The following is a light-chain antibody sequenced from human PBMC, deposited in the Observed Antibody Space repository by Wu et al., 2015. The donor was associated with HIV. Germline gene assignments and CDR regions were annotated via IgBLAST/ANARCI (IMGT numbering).Light chain of an antibody. CDR1: QEISNN. CDR3: QQYENWPT. V-gene: IGKV3-15*01. CDR2: AAS. J-gene: IGKJ1*01. Sequence: EIVLTQFPATLSLSPGERATLSCRASQEISNNFAWYQQKPGQAPSLLIYAASTRATGVPARFSGSGSGTEFTLTIDNLQSEDFAFYYCQQYENWPTFGQGTKVE.